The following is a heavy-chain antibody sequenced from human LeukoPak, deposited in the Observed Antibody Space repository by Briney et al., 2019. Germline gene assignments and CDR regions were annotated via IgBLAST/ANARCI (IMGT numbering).Heavy chain of an antibody. CDR2: INPSSGGT. J-gene: IGHJ5*02. Sequence: ASVKVSCKASGYTFTGYYIHWVRQAPGQGLELMGWINPSSGGTDYAQKFQGRVTMTRDPSVTSAYMELNRLRSDDTAVYYCARGPNAYGGARYSWFDPWGQGTLVTVSS. V-gene: IGHV1-2*02. D-gene: IGHD4-23*01. CDR3: ARGPNAYGGARYSWFDP. CDR1: GYTFTGYY.